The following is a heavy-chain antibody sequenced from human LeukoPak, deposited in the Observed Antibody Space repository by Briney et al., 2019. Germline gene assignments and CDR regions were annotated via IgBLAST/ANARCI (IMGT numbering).Heavy chain of an antibody. V-gene: IGHV3-30*02. D-gene: IGHD3-22*01. CDR2: IRYDGSNK. J-gene: IGHJ6*03. Sequence: GGSLRLSCAASGFTFSSYGMHWVRQAPGKGLEWVAFIRYDGSNKYYADSVKGRFTISRDNSKNTLYLQMNSLRAEDTAVYYCAKGGVAGGEPYDSSGYDYYYMDVWGKGTTVTISS. CDR3: AKGGVAGGEPYDSSGYDYYYMDV. CDR1: GFTFSSYG.